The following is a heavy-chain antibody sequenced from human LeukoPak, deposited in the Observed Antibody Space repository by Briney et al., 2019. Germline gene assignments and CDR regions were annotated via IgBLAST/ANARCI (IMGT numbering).Heavy chain of an antibody. CDR2: IIPIFGTA. V-gene: IGHV1-69*13. CDR1: GGTFSSYA. D-gene: IGHD6-13*01. J-gene: IGHJ6*02. Sequence: ASVKVSCKASGGTFSSYAISWVRQAPGQGLEWMGGIIPIFGTANYAQKFQGRVTTTADESTSTAYMELSSLRSEDTAVYYCARDIAAAGTPFPYYYYGMDVWGQGTTVTVSS. CDR3: ARDIAAAGTPFPYYYYGMDV.